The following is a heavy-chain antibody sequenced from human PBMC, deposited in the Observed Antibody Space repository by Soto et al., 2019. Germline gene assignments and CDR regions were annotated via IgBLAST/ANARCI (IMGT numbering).Heavy chain of an antibody. CDR3: ARDPRVGYYDY. Sequence: QVQLVQSGAEVKKPGASVTVSCKTSAFTFTSYAIHWVRQAPGQRLEWLGWINAANGDTHYSQNFHGRVTITRDTSASTAYMDLNSLKSEDTAVYYCARDPRVGYYDYWGQGTLVTVSS. CDR1: AFTFTSYA. J-gene: IGHJ4*02. V-gene: IGHV1-3*01. D-gene: IGHD3-22*01. CDR2: INAANGDT.